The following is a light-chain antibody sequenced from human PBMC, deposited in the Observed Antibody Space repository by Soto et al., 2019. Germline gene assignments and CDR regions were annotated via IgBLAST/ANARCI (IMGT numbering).Light chain of an antibody. V-gene: IGLV1-44*01. CDR2: SNN. CDR1: SSNIGSNT. Sequence: QSVVTQPPSASGTPGQRVTISCSGGSSNIGSNTVNWYHQLPGTAPKVLIYSNNQRPSGVPDRFSGSKSGTSASLAISGLQSEDEADYYCGAWDDSLNAYVFGTGTKVTVL. CDR3: GAWDDSLNAYV. J-gene: IGLJ1*01.